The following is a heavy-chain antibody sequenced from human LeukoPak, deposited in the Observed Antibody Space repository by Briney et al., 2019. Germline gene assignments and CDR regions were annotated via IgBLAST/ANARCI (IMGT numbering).Heavy chain of an antibody. Sequence: SVKVSCKASGGTFSSYAISWVRQAPGQGLEWMGRIIPILGIANYAQKFQGRVTITADKSTSTAYMELSSLRSEDTAVYYCAGVDTAMVIDYWGQGTLVTVSS. D-gene: IGHD5-18*01. CDR2: IIPILGIA. J-gene: IGHJ4*02. V-gene: IGHV1-69*04. CDR3: AGVDTAMVIDY. CDR1: GGTFSSYA.